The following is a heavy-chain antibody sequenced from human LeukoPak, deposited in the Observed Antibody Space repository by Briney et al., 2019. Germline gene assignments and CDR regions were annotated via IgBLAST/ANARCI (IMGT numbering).Heavy chain of an antibody. V-gene: IGHV1-18*01. J-gene: IGHJ3*02. D-gene: IGHD1-26*01. CDR3: ATERSGSYGDDAFDI. CDR2: ISAYNGNT. Sequence: ASVKVSCKASGYTFTSYGISWVRQAPGQGLEWMGWISAYNGNTNYAQKLQGRVTMTTDTSTSTAYMELRSLRSDDTAVYYCATERSGSYGDDAFDIWGQGTMVTVSS. CDR1: GYTFTSYG.